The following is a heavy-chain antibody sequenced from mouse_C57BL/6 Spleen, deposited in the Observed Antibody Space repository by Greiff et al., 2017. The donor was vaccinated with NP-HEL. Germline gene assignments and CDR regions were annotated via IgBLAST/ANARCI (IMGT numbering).Heavy chain of an antibody. CDR1: GYSFTGYF. CDR2: INPYNGDT. CDR3: ARAGYDYDPPYAMDY. J-gene: IGHJ4*01. D-gene: IGHD2-4*01. Sequence: VQLQQSGPELVKPGDSVKISCKASGYSFTGYFMNWVMQSHGKSLEWIGRINPYNGDTFYNQKFKGKATLTVDKSSSTAHMELRSLTSEDSAVYYCARAGYDYDPPYAMDYWGQGTSVTVSS. V-gene: IGHV1-20*01.